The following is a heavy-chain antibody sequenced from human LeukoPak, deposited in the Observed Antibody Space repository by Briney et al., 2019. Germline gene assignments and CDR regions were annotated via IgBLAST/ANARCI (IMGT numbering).Heavy chain of an antibody. CDR1: GGSISSYY. Sequence: SETLSLTCTVSGGSISSYYWSWIRQPPGKGLEWIGYIYYSGSTNYNPSLKSRVTISVDTSKNQFSRKLSSVTAADTAVYYCARGPICGVVTRYYYYGMDVWGQGTTVTVSS. CDR2: IYYSGST. CDR3: ARGPICGVVTRYYYYGMDV. J-gene: IGHJ6*02. V-gene: IGHV4-59*01. D-gene: IGHD3-3*01.